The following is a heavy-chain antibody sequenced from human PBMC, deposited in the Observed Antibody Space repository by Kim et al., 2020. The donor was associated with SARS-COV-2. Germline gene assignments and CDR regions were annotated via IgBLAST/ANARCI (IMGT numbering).Heavy chain of an antibody. Sequence: SVKVSCKASGGTFSSYAISWVRQAPGQGLEWMGGIIPIFGTANYAQKFQGRVTITADKSTSTAYMELSSLRSEDTAVYYCAREDRRDTFLHNWFDPWGQGTLVTVSS. CDR3: AREDRRDTFLHNWFDP. CDR2: IIPIFGTA. V-gene: IGHV1-69*06. CDR1: GGTFSSYA. J-gene: IGHJ5*02. D-gene: IGHD3-16*02.